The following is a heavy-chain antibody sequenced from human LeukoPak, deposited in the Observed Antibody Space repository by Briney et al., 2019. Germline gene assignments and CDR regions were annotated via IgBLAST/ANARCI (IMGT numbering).Heavy chain of an antibody. J-gene: IGHJ4*02. CDR1: GSSFSTYW. D-gene: IGHD6-6*01. CDR3: ARHGVTGSSSSPNDY. Sequence: GESLKISCQGSGSSFSTYWIAWVRQMPGKGLELMGIIYPGDSDTRYSPSFQGQVTISADKSISTAYLQWSSLKVSDSAMYYCARHGVTGSSSSPNDYWGQGTLVTVSS. V-gene: IGHV5-51*01. CDR2: IYPGDSDT.